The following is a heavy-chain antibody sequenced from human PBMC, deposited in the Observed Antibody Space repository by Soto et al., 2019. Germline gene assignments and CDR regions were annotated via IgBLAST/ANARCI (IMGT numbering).Heavy chain of an antibody. Sequence: SGKGCGCRFSPYLIGCVRQMPGKGLEWMGIIYPGDSDTRYSPSFEGQVAISADKSINTAYLQWGSLKASDTAMYYCARPWAVGATDALDLRGQGTIVSVS. CDR1: GCRFSPYL. CDR2: IYPGDSDT. V-gene: IGHV5-51*01. J-gene: IGHJ3*01. CDR3: ARPWAVGATDALDL. D-gene: IGHD1-26*01.